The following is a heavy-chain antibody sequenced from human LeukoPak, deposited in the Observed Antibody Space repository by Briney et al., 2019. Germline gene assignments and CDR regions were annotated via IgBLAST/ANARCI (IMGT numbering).Heavy chain of an antibody. CDR3: AKGYYDYVWGSYYFDY. J-gene: IGHJ4*02. CDR1: GFTFSSYA. Sequence: GGSLRLSCAASGFTFSSYAMSWVRQAPGKGLEWVSAISGSGGSTYYADSVKGRFTISRDNSKDTLYLQMNSLRAEDTAVYYCAKGYYDYVWGSYYFDYWGQGTLVTVSS. CDR2: ISGSGGST. V-gene: IGHV3-23*01. D-gene: IGHD3-16*01.